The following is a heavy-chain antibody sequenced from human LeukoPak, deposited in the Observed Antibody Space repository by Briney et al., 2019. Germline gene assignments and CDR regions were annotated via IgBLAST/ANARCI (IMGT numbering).Heavy chain of an antibody. Sequence: SETLSLTCTVSGGSISSYYWSWIRQPPGKGLEWIGYIYYSGSTNYNPSLKSRVTISVDTSKNQFSLKLSSVTAADTAVCYCARGVKRTHYGDYVVGWFDPWGQGTLVTVSS. V-gene: IGHV4-59*01. J-gene: IGHJ5*02. CDR2: IYYSGST. CDR1: GGSISSYY. D-gene: IGHD4-17*01. CDR3: ARGVKRTHYGDYVVGWFDP.